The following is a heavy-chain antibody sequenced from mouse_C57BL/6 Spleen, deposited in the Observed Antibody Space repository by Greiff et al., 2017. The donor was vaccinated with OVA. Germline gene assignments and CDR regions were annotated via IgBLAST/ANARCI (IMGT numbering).Heavy chain of an antibody. D-gene: IGHD1-1*01. CDR1: GYTFTSYW. CDR3: ARGDYGSSYVLYYAMDY. J-gene: IGHJ4*01. Sequence: QVQLQQPGAELVKPGASVKLSCKASGYTFTSYWMHWVKQRPGRGLEWIGRIDPNSGGTKYNEKFKSKATLTVDKPSSTAYMQLSSLTSEDSAVYYCARGDYGSSYVLYYAMDYWGQGTSVTVSS. CDR2: IDPNSGGT. V-gene: IGHV1-72*01.